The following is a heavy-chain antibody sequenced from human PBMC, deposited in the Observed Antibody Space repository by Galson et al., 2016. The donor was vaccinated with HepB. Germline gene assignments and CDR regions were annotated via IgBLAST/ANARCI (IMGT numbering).Heavy chain of an antibody. CDR3: ARDLRWFDP. J-gene: IGHJ5*02. CDR2: IIPIFDTP. CDR1: GGTFSSYT. Sequence: SCKASGGTFSSYTISWVRQAPGQGLEWMGRIIPIFDTPNYAEKFRGRVTITADESTSTAYMELSSLRSEDTAVYYCARDLRWFDPWGQGTLVTVSS. V-gene: IGHV1-69*15.